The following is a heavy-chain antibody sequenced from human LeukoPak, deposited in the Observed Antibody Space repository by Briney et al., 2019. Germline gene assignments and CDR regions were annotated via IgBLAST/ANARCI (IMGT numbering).Heavy chain of an antibody. J-gene: IGHJ4*02. CDR2: IYYSGST. Sequence: SETLSLTCTVSGGSISSSSYYWGWIRQPPGKGLGWIGSIYYSGSTYYNPSLKSRVTISVDTSKNQFSLKLSSVTAADTAVYYCARRFLRGSRFDYWGQGTLVAVSS. D-gene: IGHD3-10*01. CDR3: ARRFLRGSRFDY. CDR1: GGSISSSSYY. V-gene: IGHV4-39*07.